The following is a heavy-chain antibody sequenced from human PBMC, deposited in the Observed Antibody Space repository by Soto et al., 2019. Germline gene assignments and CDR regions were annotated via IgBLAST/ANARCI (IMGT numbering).Heavy chain of an antibody. D-gene: IGHD3-10*01. V-gene: IGHV4-30-4*01. CDR2: IYYSGST. J-gene: IGHJ4*02. CDR1: GGSISSGDYY. CDR3: ARVGGFGTTTIDY. Sequence: QVQLQESGPGLVKPSQNLSLTCTVSGGSISSGDYYWSWIRQPPGKGLEWIGYIYYSGSTYYNPSLKSRVTISVDTVKNQLSLQLSSVTAADTAVYYCARVGGFGTTTIDYWGQGTLVTVSS.